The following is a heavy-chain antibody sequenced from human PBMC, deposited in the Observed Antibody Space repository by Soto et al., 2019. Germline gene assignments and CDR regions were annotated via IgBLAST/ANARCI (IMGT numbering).Heavy chain of an antibody. CDR1: GYTFTSYG. D-gene: IGHD6-6*01. J-gene: IGHJ5*02. Sequence: ASVKVSCKXSGYTFTSYGISWVRQASGHVLEWMGWISAYNGNTNYAKKLQCSVTMTTDTSTSTAYMELRSLRSDDTAVYYCARGKQQLVRLANWFDPWGQGTLVTVSS. CDR3: ARGKQQLVRLANWFDP. CDR2: ISAYNGNT. V-gene: IGHV1-18*01.